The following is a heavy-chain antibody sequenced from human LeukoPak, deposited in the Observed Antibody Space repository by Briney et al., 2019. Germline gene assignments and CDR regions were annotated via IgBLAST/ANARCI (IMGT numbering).Heavy chain of an antibody. J-gene: IGHJ3*02. Sequence: PSETLSLTCTVSGGSISSGDYYWSWIRQPPGKGLEWIGYIYYSGSTNYNPSLKSRVTISVDTSKNQFSLKLSSVTAADTAVYYCARDGTRQQEDAFDIWGQGTMVTVSS. V-gene: IGHV4-61*08. D-gene: IGHD6-13*01. CDR2: IYYSGST. CDR1: GGSISSGDYY. CDR3: ARDGTRQQEDAFDI.